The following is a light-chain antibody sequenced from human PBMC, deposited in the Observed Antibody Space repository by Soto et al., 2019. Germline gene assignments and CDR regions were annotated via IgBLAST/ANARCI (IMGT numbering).Light chain of an antibody. CDR3: QKYDSYPIT. Sequence: DIQMTQSPSSLSASVGDRVTITCRASQGIRNLLVWYQQKPEKAPKSLIYGTSNLESGVPSRFRGSGSGTDYTLTISSLQPEDFATYYCQKYDSYPITFGQGTRLEIK. CDR1: QGIRNL. CDR2: GTS. V-gene: IGKV1D-16*01. J-gene: IGKJ5*01.